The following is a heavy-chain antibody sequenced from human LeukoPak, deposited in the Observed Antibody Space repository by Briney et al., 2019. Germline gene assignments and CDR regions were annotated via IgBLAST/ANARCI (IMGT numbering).Heavy chain of an antibody. Sequence: GGSLGLPCAASGFSFSSFAMSWVRQAPGKGLEWVSSITSSGGGTDYADSVKGRFSISRDNSKNTLYLQLNSLRVDDTAEYYCAKAHGGSYHSGIDWGQGTLVIVSS. CDR3: AKAHGGSYHSGID. CDR1: GFSFSSFA. V-gene: IGHV3-23*01. D-gene: IGHD1-26*01. J-gene: IGHJ4*02. CDR2: ITSSGGGT.